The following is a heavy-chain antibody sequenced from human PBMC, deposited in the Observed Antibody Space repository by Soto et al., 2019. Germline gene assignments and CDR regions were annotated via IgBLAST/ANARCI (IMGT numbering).Heavy chain of an antibody. CDR1: GYTFTSYA. CDR3: GYGSGSYYNTDYYYMDV. J-gene: IGHJ6*03. CDR2: INAGNGNT. D-gene: IGHD3-10*01. V-gene: IGHV1-3*01. Sequence: GASVKVSCKASGYTFTSYAMHWVRQAPGQRFEWMGWINAGNGNTKYSQKFQGRVTITRDTSASTAYMELSSLRSEDTAVYYCGYGSGSYYNTDYYYMDVWGKGTTVTVSS.